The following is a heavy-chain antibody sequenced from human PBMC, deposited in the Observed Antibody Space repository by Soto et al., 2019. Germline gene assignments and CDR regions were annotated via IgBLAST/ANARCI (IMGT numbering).Heavy chain of an antibody. V-gene: IGHV3-23*01. CDR2: ISGSGGSL. J-gene: IGHJ2*01. CDR1: GFTFSSYA. Sequence: EVQLLESGGGSVQPGGSLRLSCAASGFTFSSYAMNWVRQAPGKGLEWVSCISGSGGSLYYADSVKGRFAISRDNSKNTLFLQMNGLRAEDTAIYYCAKTPRGGASGDWYFDLWGRGTLVTVSS. CDR3: AKTPRGGASGDWYFDL. D-gene: IGHD3-10*01.